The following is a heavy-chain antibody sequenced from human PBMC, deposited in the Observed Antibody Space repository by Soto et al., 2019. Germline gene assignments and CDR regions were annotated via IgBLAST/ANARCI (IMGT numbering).Heavy chain of an antibody. Sequence: QVQLVQSGAEVKTPGSSVKVSCKASGGTLSDYAISWVRQAPGQGLEWMGGIMPTVDSANYAQNFQGRLTFSADESTSTANLELSSLRSDHTAVYYCAVAAVREIMAQESSGMAVWGQGTTVIVSS. V-gene: IGHV1-69*01. J-gene: IGHJ6*02. CDR2: IMPTVDSA. CDR3: AVAAVREIMAQESSGMAV. D-gene: IGHD3-10*01. CDR1: GGTLSDYA.